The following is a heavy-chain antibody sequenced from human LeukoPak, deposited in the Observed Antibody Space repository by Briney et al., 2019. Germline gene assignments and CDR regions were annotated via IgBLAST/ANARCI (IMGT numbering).Heavy chain of an antibody. CDR1: GVTVSSNY. Sequence: GGSLRLSCAASGVTVSSNYMSWVRQAPGKGLEWVSAISGSGGSTYYADSVKGRFTISRDNSKNTLYLQMNSLRAEDTAVYYCAKTAAGTFGGGWGQGTLVTVSS. V-gene: IGHV3-23*01. CDR3: AKTAAGTFGGG. D-gene: IGHD6-13*01. CDR2: ISGSGGST. J-gene: IGHJ4*02.